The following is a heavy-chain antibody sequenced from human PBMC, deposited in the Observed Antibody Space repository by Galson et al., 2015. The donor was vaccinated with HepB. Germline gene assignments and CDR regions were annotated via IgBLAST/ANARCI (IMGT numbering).Heavy chain of an antibody. D-gene: IGHD6-13*01. J-gene: IGHJ6*02. CDR3: ARSIAAAGTRQRKTYSYYYGMDV. CDR1: GFTFSSYS. Sequence: SLRLSCAASGFTFSSYSMNWVRQAPGKGLEWVSYISSSSGTIYYADSVKGRFTISRDNAKNSLYLQMNSMRDEDTAVYYCARSIAAAGTRQRKTYSYYYGMDVWGQGTTVTVSS. V-gene: IGHV3-48*02. CDR2: ISSSSGTI.